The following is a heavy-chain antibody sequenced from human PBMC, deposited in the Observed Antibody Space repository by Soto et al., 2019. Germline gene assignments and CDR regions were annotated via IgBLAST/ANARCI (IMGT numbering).Heavy chain of an antibody. CDR1: GYTFTSYD. CDR2: MNPNSGNT. Sequence: ASVKVSCKASGYTFTSYDINWVRQATGQGLEWMGWMNPNSGNTGYAQKFQGRVTRTRNTSISTAYMELSSLRSEDTAVYYCARWFSFCSSTSCYYYMDVWGKGTTVTVSS. CDR3: ARWFSFCSSTSCYYYMDV. J-gene: IGHJ6*03. V-gene: IGHV1-8*01. D-gene: IGHD2-2*01.